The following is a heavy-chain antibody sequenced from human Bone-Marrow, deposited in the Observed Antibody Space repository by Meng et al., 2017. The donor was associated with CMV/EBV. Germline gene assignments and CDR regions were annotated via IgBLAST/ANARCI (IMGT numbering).Heavy chain of an antibody. J-gene: IGHJ6*02. CDR1: GFTFSSYA. D-gene: IGHD2-2*02. CDR2: ISYDGSNK. V-gene: IGHV3-30-3*01. Sequence: GESLKISCAASGFTFSSYAMHWVRQAPGKGLEWVAVISYDGSNKYYADSVKGRFTISRDNSKNTLYLQMNSLRAEDTAVYYCARASCSSTSCYSPYYYYGMDVWGQGTTVTVSS. CDR3: ARASCSSTSCYSPYYYYGMDV.